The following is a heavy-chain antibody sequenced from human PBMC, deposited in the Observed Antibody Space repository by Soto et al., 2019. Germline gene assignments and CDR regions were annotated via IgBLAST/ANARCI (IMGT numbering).Heavy chain of an antibody. V-gene: IGHV1-69*06. CDR2: IIPIFGTA. CDR1: GGTFSSYA. J-gene: IGHJ5*02. Sequence: QVQLVQSGAEVKKPGSSVKVSCKASGGTFSSYAISWVRQAPGQGLEWMGGIIPIFGTANYAQKFQGRVTITAYKSTSTAYMALSSLRSEDTAVYYCARGPYNWNYGLFDPWGQGTLVTVSS. D-gene: IGHD1-7*01. CDR3: ARGPYNWNYGLFDP.